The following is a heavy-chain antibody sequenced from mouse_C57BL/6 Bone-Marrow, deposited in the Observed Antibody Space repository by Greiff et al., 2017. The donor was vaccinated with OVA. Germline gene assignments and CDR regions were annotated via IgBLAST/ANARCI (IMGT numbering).Heavy chain of an antibody. J-gene: IGHJ1*03. V-gene: IGHV1-63*01. Sequence: QVQLQQSGAELVRPGTSVKMSCKASGYTFTNYWIGWAKQRPGHGLEWIGDIYPGGGYTNYNEKFKGKATLTADKSSSTAYMQFSSLTSEDSAIYYWARTRGTVDWYFDVWGTGTTVTVSS. CDR2: IYPGGGYT. CDR1: GYTFTNYW. CDR3: ARTRGTVDWYFDV. D-gene: IGHD1-1*01.